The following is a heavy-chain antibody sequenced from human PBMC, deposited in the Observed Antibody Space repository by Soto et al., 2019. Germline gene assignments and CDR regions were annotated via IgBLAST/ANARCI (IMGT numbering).Heavy chain of an antibody. J-gene: IGHJ3*02. CDR1: GGSISSGDYY. CDR2: IYYSGST. V-gene: IGHV4-30-4*01. CDR3: ARDQGDSSGYYDAFDI. Sequence: SETLSLTCTVSGGSISSGDYYWSWIRQPPGKGLEWIGYIYYSGSTYYNPSLKSRVTISVDTSKNQFSLKLSSVTAADTAVYYCARDQGDSSGYYDAFDIWGQGTTVTVSS. D-gene: IGHD3-22*01.